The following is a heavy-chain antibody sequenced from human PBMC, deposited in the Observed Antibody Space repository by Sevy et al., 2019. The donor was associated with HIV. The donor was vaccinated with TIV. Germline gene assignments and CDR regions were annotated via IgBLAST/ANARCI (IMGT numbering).Heavy chain of an antibody. CDR1: GISFTTSG. D-gene: IGHD3-9*01. J-gene: IGHJ6*02. Sequence: GGSLRLSCVVSGISFTTSGMHWVRQAPGKGLEWVAVISYHGRDKFYAESVKGRSTISRDNSKNMLYLQINSLRAEDTAVHYCAKDFTGYNGMDVWGQGTMVTVSS. CDR3: AKDFTGYNGMDV. CDR2: ISYHGRDK. V-gene: IGHV3-30*18.